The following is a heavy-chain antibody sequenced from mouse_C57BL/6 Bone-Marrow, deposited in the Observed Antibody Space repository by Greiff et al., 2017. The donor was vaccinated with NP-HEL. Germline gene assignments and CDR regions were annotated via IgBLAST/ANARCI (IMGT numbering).Heavy chain of an antibody. CDR3: ARSHYYCSWFAY. J-gene: IGHJ3*01. Sequence: QVTLKVCGPGILQPSPSLSLSCSFSGFSLSTSGMGVGWIRQPSGLGLEWQAHIYWDDDQSYNPSLKSRLTISKDTSRNQVFLKITSVDTADTATYYCARSHYYCSWFAYWGQGTLVTVSA. CDR1: GFSLSTSGMG. D-gene: IGHD1-2*01. CDR2: IYWDDDQ. V-gene: IGHV8-12*01.